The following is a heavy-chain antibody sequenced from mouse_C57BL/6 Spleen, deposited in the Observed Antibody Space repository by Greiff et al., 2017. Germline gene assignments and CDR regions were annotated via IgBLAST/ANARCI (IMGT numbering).Heavy chain of an antibody. Sequence: EVMLVESGAELVRPGSSVEMSCKTSGYTFTSYGINWVKQRPGQGLEWIGYIYIGNGYTEYNEKFKGKATLTSDTSSSTAYMQLSSLTSEDSAIYFCARSGRVTTEYFDYWGQGTTLTVSS. CDR3: ARSGRVTTEYFDY. V-gene: IGHV1-58*01. CDR2: IYIGNGYT. D-gene: IGHD1-1*01. CDR1: GYTFTSYG. J-gene: IGHJ2*01.